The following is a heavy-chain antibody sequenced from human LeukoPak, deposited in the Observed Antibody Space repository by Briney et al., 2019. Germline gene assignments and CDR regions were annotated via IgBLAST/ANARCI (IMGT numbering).Heavy chain of an antibody. Sequence: SETLSLTCAVSGDSISSYYWSWIRQPAGKGLEWIGRIYTSGSTNYNPSLKSRVTISVDKSKNQFSLKLSSVTAADPAVYYCARDRTTVTTYYSYSYMDVWGKGTTVTVSS. V-gene: IGHV4-4*07. D-gene: IGHD4-17*01. J-gene: IGHJ6*03. CDR1: GDSISSYY. CDR2: IYTSGST. CDR3: ARDRTTVTTYYSYSYMDV.